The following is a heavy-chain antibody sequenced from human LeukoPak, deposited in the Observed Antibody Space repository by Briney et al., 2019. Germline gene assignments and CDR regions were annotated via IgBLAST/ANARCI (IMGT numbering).Heavy chain of an antibody. CDR1: GYTFTSNA. V-gene: IGHV1-2*02. D-gene: IGHD6-19*01. J-gene: IGHJ4*02. CDR3: ARVLFYSSGNKSNRVDY. CDR2: INPDSGGT. Sequence: ASVKVSCKASGYTFTSNAMNWVRQAPGQGLEWMGWINPDSGGTNYAQKFQGRVTMTRDTSIRTAYMELSRLRSDDTAVYYCARVLFYSSGNKSNRVDYWGQGTLVTVSS.